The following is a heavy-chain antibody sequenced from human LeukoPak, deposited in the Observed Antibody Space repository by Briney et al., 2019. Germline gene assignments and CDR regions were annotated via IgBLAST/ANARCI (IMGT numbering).Heavy chain of an antibody. V-gene: IGHV3-21*01. CDR3: ARDPYSGSYGADYYYYMDV. D-gene: IGHD1-26*01. CDR1: GFTFSSYN. Sequence: GGSLRLSCAASGFTFSSYNMNWVRQTPGQGLEWVSSITSGSSHIYYADSVKGRFTISRDKAKSSLYLQMNSLRAEDTAVYYCARDPYSGSYGADYYYYMDVWGKGTTVTISS. J-gene: IGHJ6*03. CDR2: ITSGSSHI.